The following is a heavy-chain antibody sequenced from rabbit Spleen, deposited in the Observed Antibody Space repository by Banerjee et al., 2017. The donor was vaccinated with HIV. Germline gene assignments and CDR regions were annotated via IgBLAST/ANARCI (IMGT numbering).Heavy chain of an antibody. CDR2: IDPVFGIT. J-gene: IGHJ3*01. CDR3: ARAIVPWLGLTRLDL. V-gene: IGHV1S43*01. Sequence: QEQLKESGGGLVQPGGSLKLSCKASGFDFSSSNWPCWVRQAPGKRLEWIGYIDPVFGITYYANWVNGRFSISRENAQSTVDLKMTSLTAADTATYFCARAIVPWLGLTRLDLWGPGTLVTVS. D-gene: IGHD4-1*01. CDR1: GFDFSSSNW.